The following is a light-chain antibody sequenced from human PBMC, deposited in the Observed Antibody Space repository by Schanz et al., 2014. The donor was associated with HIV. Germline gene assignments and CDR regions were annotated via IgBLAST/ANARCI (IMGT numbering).Light chain of an antibody. CDR1: QSLSSY. CDR2: DAS. V-gene: IGKV3-11*01. CDR3: QQYGSSPT. Sequence: EIVLTQSPATLSLSPGDRATLSCRASQSLSSYLAWYQQTPGQAPRLLIYDASIRATGVPARFSGSGSGTDFTLTISSLEPEDFAVYYCQQYGSSPTFGQGTRVEIK. J-gene: IGKJ1*01.